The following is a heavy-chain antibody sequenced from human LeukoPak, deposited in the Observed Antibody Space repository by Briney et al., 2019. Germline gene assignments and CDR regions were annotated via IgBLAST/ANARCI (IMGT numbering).Heavy chain of an antibody. Sequence: GGPLRLSCAASGFTFSSYSMNWVRQAPGKGLEWVSSISSSSSYIYYADSVKGRFTISRDNAKNSLYLQMNSLRAEDTAVYYCARDKAVAGTDPFDYWGQGTLVTASS. CDR2: ISSSSSYI. CDR1: GFTFSSYS. CDR3: ARDKAVAGTDPFDY. J-gene: IGHJ4*02. D-gene: IGHD6-19*01. V-gene: IGHV3-21*01.